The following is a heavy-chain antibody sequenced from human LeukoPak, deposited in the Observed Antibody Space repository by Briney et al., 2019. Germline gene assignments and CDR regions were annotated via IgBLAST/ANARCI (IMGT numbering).Heavy chain of an antibody. Sequence: SETLSLTCTVSGGSISSYYWSWIRQPPGKGLEWIGYIYYSGSTNYNPSLKSRVTISVDTSKNQFSLKLSSVTAADTAVYYCARAGVLWFGGSWLPIPDAFDIWGQGTMVTVSS. D-gene: IGHD3-10*01. CDR2: IYYSGST. V-gene: IGHV4-59*08. CDR3: ARAGVLWFGGSWLPIPDAFDI. CDR1: GGSISSYY. J-gene: IGHJ3*02.